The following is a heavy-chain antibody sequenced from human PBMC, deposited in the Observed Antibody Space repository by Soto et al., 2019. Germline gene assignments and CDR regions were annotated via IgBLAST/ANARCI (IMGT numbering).Heavy chain of an antibody. CDR3: VCSGSPPLYYYGMDV. CDR2: INPSGGST. D-gene: IGHD3-10*02. CDR1: GYTFTSYY. Sequence: GASVKVSCKASGYTFTSYYMHWVRQAPGQGLEWMGIINPSGGSTSYAQKFQGRVTMTRDTSTSTVYMELSSLRSEDTAVYYCVCSGSPPLYYYGMDVWGQGTTVTVSS. J-gene: IGHJ6*02. V-gene: IGHV1-46*01.